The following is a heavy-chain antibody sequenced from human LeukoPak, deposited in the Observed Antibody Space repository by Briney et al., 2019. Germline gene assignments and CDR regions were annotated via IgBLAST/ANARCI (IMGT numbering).Heavy chain of an antibody. CDR2: INTSGST. J-gene: IGHJ4*02. CDR1: GGSISSGGFY. V-gene: IGHV4-61*02. Sequence: PSQTLSLTCTVSGGSISSGGFYWSWLRQPAGKGLEWIGRINTSGSTNYNPSLKSRVTISVDTSKNQFSLKLSSVTAADTAVYYCARVAHYYGSPDYWGQGTLVTVSS. D-gene: IGHD3-10*01. CDR3: ARVAHYYGSPDY.